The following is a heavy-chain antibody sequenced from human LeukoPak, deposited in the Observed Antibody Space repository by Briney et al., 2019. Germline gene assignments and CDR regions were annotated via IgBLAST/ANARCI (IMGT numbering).Heavy chain of an antibody. J-gene: IGHJ3*02. CDR2: ISWNSGSI. CDR3: ARGRQNSGSYSDAFDI. CDR1: GFTFDDYA. V-gene: IGHV3-9*01. Sequence: PGGSLRLSCAASGFTFDDYAMHWVRQAPGKGLEWVSGISWNSGSIGYADSVKGRFTISRDNAKNSLYLQMNSLRAEDTAVYYCARGRQNSGSYSDAFDIWGQGTVVTVSS. D-gene: IGHD1-26*01.